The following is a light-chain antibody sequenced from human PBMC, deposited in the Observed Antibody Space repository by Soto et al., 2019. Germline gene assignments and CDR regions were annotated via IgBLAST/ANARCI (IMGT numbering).Light chain of an antibody. Sequence: EIVMTQSPATLSLSPGERAALSCRASQSINSELAWYQQKPGQTPRLLIYGASTRATGIPARFTGSESGSDFTLTISGLQSEDFAVYYCQQGYNWPLTCGHGTRLEI. CDR2: GAS. CDR1: QSINSE. V-gene: IGKV3D-15*01. CDR3: QQGYNWPLT. J-gene: IGKJ2*01.